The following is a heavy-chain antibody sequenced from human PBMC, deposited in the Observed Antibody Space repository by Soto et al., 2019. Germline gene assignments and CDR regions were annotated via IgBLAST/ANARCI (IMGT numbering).Heavy chain of an antibody. J-gene: IGHJ6*02. CDR2: IIPIFGTA. Sequence: ASVKVSCKASGGTFSSYAISWVRQAPGQGLEWMGGIIPIFGTANYAQKFQGRVTITADESTSTAYMELSSLRSEDTAVYYCAGYCSSTSCYMDVWGQGTTVTVS. D-gene: IGHD2-2*01. CDR3: AGYCSSTSCYMDV. CDR1: GGTFSSYA. V-gene: IGHV1-69*13.